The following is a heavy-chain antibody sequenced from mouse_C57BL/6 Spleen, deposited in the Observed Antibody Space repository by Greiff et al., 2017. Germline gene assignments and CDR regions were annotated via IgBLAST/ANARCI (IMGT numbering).Heavy chain of an antibody. D-gene: IGHD3-1*01. CDR1: EYDFPSHD. Sequence: EVQVVESGGGLVQPGASLKLSCESNEYDFPSHDMPWVRKTPEKRLELVAAINSDGGSTYYPDTIKRRFNISRDNTTKTPYLQMSSLRSEDTALYDCARDQVGGYAMDYWGKGTSVTVSS. J-gene: IGHJ4*01. CDR3: ARDQVGGYAMDY. V-gene: IGHV5-2*01. CDR2: INSDGGST.